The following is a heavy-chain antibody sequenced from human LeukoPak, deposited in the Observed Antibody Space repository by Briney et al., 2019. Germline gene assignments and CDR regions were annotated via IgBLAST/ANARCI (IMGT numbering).Heavy chain of an antibody. CDR1: GFTFSSYW. CDR3: ARGADTHFDY. V-gene: IGHV3-7*02. D-gene: IGHD2-15*01. CDR2: IKQDGSEK. J-gene: IGHJ4*02. Sequence: GSLRLSCAASGFTFSSYWMSWVRQAPGKGLERVANIKQDGSEKYYVDSVKGRFTMSRENAKSSLYLQMNSLTAGDTAVYHCARGADTHFDYWGQGILVTVSS.